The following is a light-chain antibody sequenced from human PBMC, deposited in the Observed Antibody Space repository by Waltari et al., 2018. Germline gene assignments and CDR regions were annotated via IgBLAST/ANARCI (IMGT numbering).Light chain of an antibody. CDR1: QSIVHRDGNTK. CDR3: MQTTQLPHT. V-gene: IGKV2-24*01. J-gene: IGKJ2*01. CDR2: RIS. Sequence: MVLTQTPLSSPGTLGQPASISCRSSQSIVHRDGNTKLGWLHQRPGQPPRLLIYRISDRFSGVPDRFSGSGAGTDFTLAISRVEAEDVGIYYCMQTTQLPHTFGLGTKLEIK.